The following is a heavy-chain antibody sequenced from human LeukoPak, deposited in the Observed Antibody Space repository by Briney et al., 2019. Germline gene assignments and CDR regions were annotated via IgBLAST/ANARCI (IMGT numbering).Heavy chain of an antibody. V-gene: IGHV3-21*04. D-gene: IGHD6-25*01. Sequence: GGSLRLSCAASGFTFSSHSMNWVRQAPGKGLEWVSSISSSSGYIYYADSVKGRFTISRDNAKNSLYLQMNSLRAEDTAVYYCARGGGIAASWGQGTLVTVSS. CDR3: ARGGGIAAS. J-gene: IGHJ5*02. CDR2: ISSSSGYI. CDR1: GFTFSSHS.